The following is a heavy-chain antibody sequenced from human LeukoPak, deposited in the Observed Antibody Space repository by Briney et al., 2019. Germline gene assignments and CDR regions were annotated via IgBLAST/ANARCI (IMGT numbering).Heavy chain of an antibody. CDR2: IIPTFGTA. CDR1: GGTFSSYA. CDR3: ATDTAGVNYFDY. J-gene: IGHJ4*02. D-gene: IGHD5-18*01. V-gene: IGHV1-69*06. Sequence: PVKVSCKASGGTFSSYAISWVRQAPGQGLEWMGGIIPTFGTANYAQKFQGRVTITADKSTSTAYMELSSLRSEDTAVYYCATDTAGVNYFDYWGQGTLVTVSS.